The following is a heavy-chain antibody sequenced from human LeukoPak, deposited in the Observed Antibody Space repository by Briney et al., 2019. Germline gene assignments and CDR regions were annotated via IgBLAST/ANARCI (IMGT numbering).Heavy chain of an antibody. D-gene: IGHD3-10*01. CDR3: RITMVRGVWEAFDY. CDR2: INPSGGST. J-gene: IGHJ4*02. V-gene: IGHV1-46*01. Sequence: ASVKVSCKASGYTFTSYYMHWVRQAPGQGLEWMGIINPSGGSTSYAQKFQGRVTMTRDMSTSTVYMELSSLRSEDTAVYYCRITMVRGVWEAFDYWGQGTLVTVSS. CDR1: GYTFTSYY.